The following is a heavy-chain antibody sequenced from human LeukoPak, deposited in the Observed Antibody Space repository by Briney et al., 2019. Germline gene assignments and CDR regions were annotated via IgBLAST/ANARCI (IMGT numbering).Heavy chain of an antibody. CDR2: IYYSGST. J-gene: IGHJ4*02. Sequence: PSETLSLTCAVSGGSISSGGYSWSWIRQPPGKGLEWIGYIYYSGSTYYNPSLKSRVTISVDTSKNQFSLKLSSVTAADTAVYYCASSNYYDSSGYYYVFDYWGQGTLVTVSS. V-gene: IGHV4-30-4*07. CDR1: GGSISSGGYS. D-gene: IGHD3-22*01. CDR3: ASSNYYDSSGYYYVFDY.